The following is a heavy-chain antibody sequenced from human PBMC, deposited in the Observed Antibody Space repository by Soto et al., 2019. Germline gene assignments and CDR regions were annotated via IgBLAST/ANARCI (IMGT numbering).Heavy chain of an antibody. CDR2: IYNGHIT. Sequence: SETQAVICTVSADSVTRVGFVCAWLRRPRRKILECIGYIYNGHITYYRPSLEIRVHMSLDATRNHYSLRLTSVTAASTAVYFCARAPVGLDTIRYFDYWYQGNLLTVSS. CDR1: ADSVTRVGFV. J-gene: IGHJ4*02. V-gene: IGHV4-30-2*05. CDR3: ARAPVGLDTIRYFDY. D-gene: IGHD3-3*01.